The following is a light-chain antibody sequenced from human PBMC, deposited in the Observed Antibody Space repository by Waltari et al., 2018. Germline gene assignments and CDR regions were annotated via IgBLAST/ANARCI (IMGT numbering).Light chain of an antibody. Sequence: IQMIQSPSSLSASVGDRVTITCRASQRNSRNLVWYQHKTGKAPKLLIFAASSLHSGVPSRFSGSGSGTDFSLIISSLQPEDFATYYCQQSSTTLPTFGRGTKVEIK. V-gene: IGKV1-39*01. CDR3: QQSSTTLPT. CDR1: QRNSRN. J-gene: IGKJ1*01. CDR2: AAS.